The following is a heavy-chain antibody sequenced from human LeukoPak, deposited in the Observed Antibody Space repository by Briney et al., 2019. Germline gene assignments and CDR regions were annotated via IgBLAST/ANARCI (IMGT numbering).Heavy chain of an antibody. Sequence: GGSLRLSCAASGFTLSSYAMSWARQAPGKGLEWVSAISDTGNTYHADSVKGRFTISRDSSKNTLFLQMNRLRPEDAAVYYCAKAPVTTCRGAFCYPFDYWGLGTLVTVSS. CDR1: GFTLSSYA. CDR2: ISDTGNT. V-gene: IGHV3-23*01. J-gene: IGHJ4*02. CDR3: AKAPVTTCRGAFCYPFDY. D-gene: IGHD2-15*01.